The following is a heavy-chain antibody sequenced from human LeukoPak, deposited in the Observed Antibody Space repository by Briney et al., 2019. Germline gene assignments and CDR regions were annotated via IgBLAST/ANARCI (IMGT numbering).Heavy chain of an antibody. V-gene: IGHV1-8*01. J-gene: IGHJ4*02. CDR2: MNPNSGNT. CDR1: GYTLTSYD. CDR3: ARMGTGSGSYYRGYFDY. Sequence: ASVKLFCKTSGYTLTSYDIMWVRQVTGQLNEWMGWMNPNSGNTGYAQKFQGRVTMTRNTSISTAYMELSSLRSEDTAVYYCARMGTGSGSYYRGYFDYWGQGTLVTVSS. D-gene: IGHD3-10*01.